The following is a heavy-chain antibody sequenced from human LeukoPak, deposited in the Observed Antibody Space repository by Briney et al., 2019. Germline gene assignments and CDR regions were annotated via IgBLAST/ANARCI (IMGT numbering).Heavy chain of an antibody. V-gene: IGHV4-34*01. CDR2: INHSGST. CDR3: ASLISGPKPHLWYFDY. CDR1: GGSFSGYY. Sequence: SETLSLTCAVYGGSFSGYYWSWIRQPPGKGLEWIGEINHSGSTNYNPSLKSRVTISVDTSKNQFSLKLSSVTAADTAVYYCASLISGPKPHLWYFDYWGQGTLVTVSS. J-gene: IGHJ4*02. D-gene: IGHD6-19*01.